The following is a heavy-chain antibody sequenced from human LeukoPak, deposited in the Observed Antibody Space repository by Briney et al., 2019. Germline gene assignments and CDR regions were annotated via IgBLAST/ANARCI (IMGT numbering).Heavy chain of an antibody. CDR3: ARHTYYDSSGYSEPFDY. CDR1: GGSISSSSYY. D-gene: IGHD3-22*01. V-gene: IGHV4-39*01. Sequence: PSETLSLTCTVSGGSISSSSYYWGWIRQPPGKGLEWIGSIYYSGSTYYNPSLKSRVTISVDTSKNQFSLKLSSVTAADTAVYYCARHTYYDSSGYSEPFDYWGQGTLVTVSS. CDR2: IYYSGST. J-gene: IGHJ4*02.